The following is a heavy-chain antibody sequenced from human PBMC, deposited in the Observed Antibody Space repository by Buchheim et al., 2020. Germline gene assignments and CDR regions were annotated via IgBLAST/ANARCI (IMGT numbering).Heavy chain of an antibody. Sequence: QLQLQESGPGLVKPSETLSLTCTVSGGSISSSSYYWGWIRQPPGKGLEWIGSIYYSGSTYYNPSLKSRVTISVDTSKNQFSLKLSSVTAADTAVYYCARRSSIDILTGYYLDYWGQGTL. J-gene: IGHJ4*02. CDR3: ARRSSIDILTGYYLDY. D-gene: IGHD3-9*01. CDR1: GGSISSSSYY. V-gene: IGHV4-39*07. CDR2: IYYSGST.